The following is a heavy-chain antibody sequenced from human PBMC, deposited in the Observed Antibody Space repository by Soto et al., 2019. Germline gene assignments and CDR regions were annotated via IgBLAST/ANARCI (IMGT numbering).Heavy chain of an antibody. D-gene: IGHD1-26*01. CDR1: GYSFSDYF. CDR2: INPKAAAT. J-gene: IGHJ6*02. Sequence: ASVKVSCKPSGYSFSDYFIQWVRQAPGQGLEWVAWINPKAAATNYAKKFQGRVSLTWDTSSTTAYMELTRLRPDDTAVYYCARIKWGLHYSNGMDVWGQRTTVTLCS. CDR3: ARIKWGLHYSNGMDV. V-gene: IGHV1-2*02.